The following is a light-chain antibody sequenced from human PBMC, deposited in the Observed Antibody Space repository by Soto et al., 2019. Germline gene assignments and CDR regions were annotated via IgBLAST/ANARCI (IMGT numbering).Light chain of an antibody. CDR3: CSYTSGSNYV. V-gene: IGLV2-23*02. CDR2: DVS. J-gene: IGLJ1*01. CDR1: SSDVGSYNL. Sequence: SALTQPASMSGPPGQSITISCTGTSSDVGSYNLVTWYQHNPGKAPKLLIYDVSKWPSGVSNRFSGSKSGNTASLTIFGLQAEDEADYYCCSYTSGSNYVFGTGTKVTVL.